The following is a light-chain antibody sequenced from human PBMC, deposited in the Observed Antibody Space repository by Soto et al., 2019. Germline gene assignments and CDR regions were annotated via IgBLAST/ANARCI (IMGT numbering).Light chain of an antibody. V-gene: IGKV4-1*01. CDR3: QQYFTSPWT. CDR1: QSILDRSRNKYY. J-gene: IGKJ1*01. Sequence: DIVMTQSPDSLAVSLGERATFNCKSSQSILDRSRNKYYLARYQQKSGQPPKLLIYWASLREPGVPDRFTGSGSGTDFTLTINSLQAEDVAVYYCQQYFTSPWTFGQGTKVEI. CDR2: WAS.